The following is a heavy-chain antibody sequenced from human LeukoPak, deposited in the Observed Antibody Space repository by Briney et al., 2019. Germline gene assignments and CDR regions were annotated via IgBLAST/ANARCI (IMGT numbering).Heavy chain of an antibody. V-gene: IGHV4-39*01. CDR2: IDFSGSP. CDR3: ARGEGDYGDYSDY. Sequence: SETLSLTCTVSGGSISPKTYYWGWIRQPPGKGLEWIGSIDFSGSPDYSSSLKGRVTISLDTSMKQFSLKLSYVTAADTAVYYCARGEGDYGDYSDYWGQGILVTVSS. CDR1: GGSISPKTYY. J-gene: IGHJ4*02. D-gene: IGHD4-17*01.